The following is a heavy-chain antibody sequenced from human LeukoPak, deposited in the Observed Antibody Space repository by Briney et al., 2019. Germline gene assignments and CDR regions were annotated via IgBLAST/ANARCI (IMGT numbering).Heavy chain of an antibody. CDR3: ARAGERDGHNFDY. V-gene: IGHV1-2*02. Sequence: ASVKVSRKASGYTFTGYYMHWVRQAPGQGLEWMGWINPNSGGTNYAQKFQGRVTMTRDTSISTACMELSRLRSDDTAVYYCARAGERDGHNFDYWGQGTLVTVSS. CDR2: INPNSGGT. J-gene: IGHJ4*02. CDR1: GYTFTGYY. D-gene: IGHD5-24*01.